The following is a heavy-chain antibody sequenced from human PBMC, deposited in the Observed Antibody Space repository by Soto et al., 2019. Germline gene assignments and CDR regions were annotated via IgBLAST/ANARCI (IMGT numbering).Heavy chain of an antibody. J-gene: IGHJ4*02. CDR2: ISADNGNT. Sequence: QVQLVQSGAEVKKPGASVKVSCKASGYTFTSYGISWVRQAPGQGLEWMGWISADNGNTNYAQKPQGRVTMTTDTSTSTAYMELRSLRSDDTAVYYCARDHAYEAYSSCWYRRLYYFDYWGQGTLVTVSS. CDR3: ARDHAYEAYSSCWYRRLYYFDY. CDR1: GYTFTSYG. D-gene: IGHD6-19*01. V-gene: IGHV1-18*01.